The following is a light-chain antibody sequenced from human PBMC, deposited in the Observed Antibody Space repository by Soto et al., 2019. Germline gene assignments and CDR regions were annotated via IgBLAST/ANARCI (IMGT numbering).Light chain of an antibody. V-gene: IGLV2-14*01. Sequence: QSALTQPASVSGSPGQSITISCTGTSSDVIGYNYVSWYQQSPGKAPKLIIYGGINRPSGVSNRFSASKSGNTASLTISGLQADDEADYYCSSYNSGSTNVLFGGGTKLTVL. CDR1: SSDVIGYNY. CDR3: SSYNSGSTNVL. J-gene: IGLJ3*02. CDR2: GGI.